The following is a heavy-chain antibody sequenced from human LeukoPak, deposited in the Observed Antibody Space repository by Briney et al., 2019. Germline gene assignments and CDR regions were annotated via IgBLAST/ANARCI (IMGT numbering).Heavy chain of an antibody. CDR3: ARAAGYFDSSGYYPNWFDP. CDR2: INPNSGDT. Sequence: ASVKVSCKSSGYSFTGYYMHWVRQAPGQGLEWMGWINPNSGDTKCSQRFQGRVTMTRDTSISTAYMELSRLRSDDTPVYYCARAAGYFDSSGYYPNWFDPWGQGTLVTVSS. D-gene: IGHD3-22*01. CDR1: GYSFTGYY. J-gene: IGHJ5*02. V-gene: IGHV1-2*02.